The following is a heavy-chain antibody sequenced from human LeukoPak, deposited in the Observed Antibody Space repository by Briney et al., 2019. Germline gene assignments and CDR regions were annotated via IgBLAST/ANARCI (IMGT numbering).Heavy chain of an antibody. D-gene: IGHD6-6*01. Sequence: GGSLRLSCAASGFTFSTYGMHWVRLAPGKGLEWVAVISNDGSSKYYVGSVKGRFTISRDNSKNTLYVQMNSLRAEDTAVYYCAKEFMVEQLVFRVCAFDIWGQGTTVTVFS. CDR2: ISNDGSSK. CDR3: AKEFMVEQLVFRVCAFDI. V-gene: IGHV3-30*18. CDR1: GFTFSTYG. J-gene: IGHJ3*02.